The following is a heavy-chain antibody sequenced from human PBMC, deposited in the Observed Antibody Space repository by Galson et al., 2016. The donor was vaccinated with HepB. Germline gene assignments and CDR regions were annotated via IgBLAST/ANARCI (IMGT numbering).Heavy chain of an antibody. J-gene: IGHJ4*02. CDR1: GFSFSTYD. D-gene: IGHD4-23*01. Sequence: SLRLSCAGSGFSFSTYDMHWVRQATGKGLECVSVIFGRGNTYYADSVEGRFTISRDNARNTVYLQMNSLRTGDTAVYYCAGYGGNSVWGQGTLVTVSS. CDR2: IFGRGNT. CDR3: AGYGGNSV. V-gene: IGHV3-53*01.